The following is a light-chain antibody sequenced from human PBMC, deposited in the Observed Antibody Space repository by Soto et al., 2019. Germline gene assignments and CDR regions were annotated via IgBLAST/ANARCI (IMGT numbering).Light chain of an antibody. V-gene: IGKV3-15*01. CDR2: DAS. CDR1: QSLRSN. J-gene: IGKJ2*01. Sequence: EIVLTQSPGTLSVSPGERATLSCTASQSLRSNFLASYQQKPGQAPRLLISDASTRATGIPARFSGSGSGTEFTLTISSLQSEDFALYYCHQYNSWPPGTFGRGTKVDIK. CDR3: HQYNSWPPGT.